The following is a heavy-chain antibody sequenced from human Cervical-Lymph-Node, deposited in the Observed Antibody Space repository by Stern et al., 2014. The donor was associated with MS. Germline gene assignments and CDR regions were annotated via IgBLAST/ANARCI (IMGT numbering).Heavy chain of an antibody. Sequence: MQLVESGPGLVKPSETLSLTCSVSGDSISSSNSYWAWIRQPPGKALEWIGSFYYSGSTYDNPSLRNQITMSVDTSKNQFSLDLSSLTAADTAIYFCARLLRYSLSFHDLWGRGTLVTVSS. J-gene: IGHJ5*02. V-gene: IGHV4-39*01. CDR3: ARLLRYSLSFHDL. CDR2: FYYSGST. D-gene: IGHD3-9*01. CDR1: GDSISSSNSY.